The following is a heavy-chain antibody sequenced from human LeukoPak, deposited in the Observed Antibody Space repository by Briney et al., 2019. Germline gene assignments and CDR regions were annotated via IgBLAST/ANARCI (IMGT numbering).Heavy chain of an antibody. CDR3: ARVLLRYFDWLLHYWYFDL. J-gene: IGHJ2*01. D-gene: IGHD3-9*01. V-gene: IGHV4-59*01. Sequence: SSETLSLTCTVSGGSISSYYWSWIRQPPGKGLEWIGYIYYSGSTNYNPSLKSRVTISVDTSKNQFSLKLSSVTAADTAVYYCARVLLRYFDWLLHYWYFDLWGRGTLVTVSS. CDR1: GGSISSYY. CDR2: IYYSGST.